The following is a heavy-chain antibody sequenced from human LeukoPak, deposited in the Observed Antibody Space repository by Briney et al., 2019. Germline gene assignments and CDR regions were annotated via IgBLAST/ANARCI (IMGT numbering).Heavy chain of an antibody. Sequence: SETLSLTCAVYGGSFSGYYWSWIRQPPGKGLEWTGEINHSGSTNYNPSLKSRVTISVDTSKNQFSLKLSSVTAADTAVYYCAVFEVAAAIDYWGQGTLVTVSS. CDR2: INHSGST. CDR3: AVFEVAAAIDY. CDR1: GGSFSGYY. J-gene: IGHJ4*02. V-gene: IGHV4-34*01. D-gene: IGHD2-15*01.